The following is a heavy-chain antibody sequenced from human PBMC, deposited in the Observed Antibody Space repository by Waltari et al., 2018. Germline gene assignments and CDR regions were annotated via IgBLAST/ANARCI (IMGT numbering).Heavy chain of an antibody. J-gene: IGHJ6*03. CDR2: ISAYNGNT. D-gene: IGHD6-19*01. Sequence: QVQLVQSGAEVKKPGASVKVSCKASGYTFTSYGISWVRQAPGQGLEWMGWISAYNGNTNYAQKLQGRVTMTTDTSTSTAYMELSSLRSEDTAVYYCASAVAKNYYYYYMDVWGKGTTVTVSS. CDR1: GYTFTSYG. CDR3: ASAVAKNYYYYYMDV. V-gene: IGHV1-18*01.